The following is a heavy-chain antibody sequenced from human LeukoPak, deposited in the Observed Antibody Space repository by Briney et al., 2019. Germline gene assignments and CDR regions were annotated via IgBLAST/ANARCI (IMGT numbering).Heavy chain of an antibody. CDR1: GYSFTSYW. CDR2: IYSGDSDT. J-gene: IGHJ3*02. V-gene: IGHV5-51*01. Sequence: GESLKISCKGSGYSFTSYWIGLVRQIPGKGLELMWIIYSGDSDTRYSPSFRGQVTISVHKPISTAFLQWSSLKASDTAMYYCARHCRPADPLDAFDIWGQGTMVTVSS. D-gene: IGHD2-15*01. CDR3: ARHCRPADPLDAFDI.